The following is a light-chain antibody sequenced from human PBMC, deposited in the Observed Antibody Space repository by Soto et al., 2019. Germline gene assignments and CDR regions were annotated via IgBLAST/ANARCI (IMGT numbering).Light chain of an antibody. Sequence: EIVLTQSPGTLSLSPGERATLSCRASQSVSSSYLAWYQQKPGQAPRLLIYGASSRATGIPDRFSGSGSGTDFILTISRLEPEDFAVYYCQQYGSSPTFGGGTKVEIK. CDR1: QSVSSSY. J-gene: IGKJ4*01. V-gene: IGKV3-20*01. CDR2: GAS. CDR3: QQYGSSPT.